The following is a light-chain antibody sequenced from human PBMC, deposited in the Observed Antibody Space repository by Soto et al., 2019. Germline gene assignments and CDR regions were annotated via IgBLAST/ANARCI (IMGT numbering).Light chain of an antibody. CDR2: LGS. CDR3: MHVLQTPVT. J-gene: IGKJ3*01. Sequence: DLVMTQSPLSLLVTPGEPASISCRSSQSLLHGTGYNYLDWYLQKPGQSPQLLIQLGSMRASGVPDRFSGSGSGTDVTLKISRVEAEDVGVYYCMHVLQTPVTFGPGTKVEI. V-gene: IGKV2-28*01. CDR1: QSLLHGTGYNY.